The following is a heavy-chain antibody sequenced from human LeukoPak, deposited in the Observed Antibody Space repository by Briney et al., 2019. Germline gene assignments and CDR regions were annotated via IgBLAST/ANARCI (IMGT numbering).Heavy chain of an antibody. Sequence: QPGGSLTLSCTASGLTFSNYATTWVRQAPGKGLEWVSSITGSGQGTYYADSVKGRFSVSRDNSQNTVFLHMNSLRADDTALYYCSKDPNGDYVGAFDMWGPGTMVTVSS. CDR3: SKDPNGDYVGAFDM. CDR1: GLTFSNYA. J-gene: IGHJ3*02. V-gene: IGHV3-23*01. D-gene: IGHD4-17*01. CDR2: ITGSGQGT.